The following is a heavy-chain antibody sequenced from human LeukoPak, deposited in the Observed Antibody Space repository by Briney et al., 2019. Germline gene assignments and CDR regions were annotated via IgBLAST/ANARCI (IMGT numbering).Heavy chain of an antibody. CDR2: IYTSGST. D-gene: IGHD6-6*01. CDR3: ARDGQLVKGVSYWYFDL. J-gene: IGHJ2*01. V-gene: IGHV4-4*08. CDR1: GGSFSGYY. Sequence: PSETLSLTCAVYGGSFSGYYWSWIRQPPGKGLEWIGRIYTSGSTNYNPSLKSRVTISVDTSKNQFSLKLSSVTAADTAVYYCARDGQLVKGVSYWYFDLWGRGTLVTVSS.